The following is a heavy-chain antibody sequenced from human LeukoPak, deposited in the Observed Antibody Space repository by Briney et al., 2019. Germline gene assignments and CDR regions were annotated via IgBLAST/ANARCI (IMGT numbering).Heavy chain of an antibody. J-gene: IGHJ4*02. V-gene: IGHV2-5*02. Sequence: SGPTLVKPTQTLTLTCTFSGFSLSTNGVGVGWVRQPPGKALEWLALVYWDDDKRYSPSLKSRLTITKNTSKNQVVLTMTNMDPVDTATYYCARRGSGGPFDYWGQGTLVTVSS. CDR3: ARRGSGGPFDY. CDR1: GFSLSTNGVG. D-gene: IGHD3-10*01. CDR2: VYWDDDK.